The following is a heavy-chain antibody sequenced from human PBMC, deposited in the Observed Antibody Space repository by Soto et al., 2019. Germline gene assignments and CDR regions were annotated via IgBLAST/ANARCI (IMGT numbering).Heavy chain of an antibody. D-gene: IGHD6-13*01. CDR1: GFTFSSYG. CDR2: ISYDGSNK. V-gene: IGHV3-30*18. Sequence: QVQLVESGGGVVQPGRSLRLSCAASGFTFSSYGMHWVRQAPGKGLEWVAIISYDGSNKYYADSLKSRFTISRDNSKNTPYLQMNSLSVEETAMYYCAKETSGYSSSWSDYYGIDVWGQGTTVTVSS. CDR3: AKETSGYSSSWSDYYGIDV. J-gene: IGHJ6*02.